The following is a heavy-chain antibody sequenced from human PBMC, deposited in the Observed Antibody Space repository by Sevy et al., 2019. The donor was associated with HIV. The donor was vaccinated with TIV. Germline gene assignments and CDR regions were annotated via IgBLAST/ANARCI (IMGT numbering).Heavy chain of an antibody. J-gene: IGHJ4*02. CDR2: INHSGST. CDR1: GGSFSGYY. CDR3: ARGQGYYYDSSGYED. Sequence: SETLSLTCAVYGGSFSGYYWSWIRQPPGKGLEWIGEINHSGSTNYNPSLKSRVTISVDTSKNQFSLKLSSVTAADTAVYYGARGQGYYYDSSGYEDWGQGTLVTVSS. V-gene: IGHV4-34*01. D-gene: IGHD3-22*01.